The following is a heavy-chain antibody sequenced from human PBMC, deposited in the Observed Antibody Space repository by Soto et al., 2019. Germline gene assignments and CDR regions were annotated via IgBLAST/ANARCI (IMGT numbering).Heavy chain of an antibody. J-gene: IGHJ5*02. CDR1: GGSISSYY. D-gene: IGHD6-13*01. CDR2: IYYSEST. V-gene: IGHV4-59*01. CDR3: ARSPGIRSFDP. Sequence: SETLSLTCTVSGGSISSYYWSWIRQPPGKGLEWIGYIYYSESTNYNPSLKSRVTISVDTSKNQFSLKLSSVTAADSAVYYYARSPGIRSFDPWGQGTLVTVSS.